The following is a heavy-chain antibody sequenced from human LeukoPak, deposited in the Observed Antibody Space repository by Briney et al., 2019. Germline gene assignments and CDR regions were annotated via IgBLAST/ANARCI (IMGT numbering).Heavy chain of an antibody. CDR3: ARVRGTIIAVAWFDY. Sequence: SETLSLTCTVSGGSISSYYWSWIRQPPGEGLEGIGYIYYSGSTNYNPSLKSRVTISVDTSKNQFSLKLSSVTAADTAVYYCARVRGTIIAVAWFDYWGQGTLVTVSS. D-gene: IGHD6-19*01. J-gene: IGHJ4*02. CDR1: GGSISSYY. CDR2: IYYSGST. V-gene: IGHV4-59*01.